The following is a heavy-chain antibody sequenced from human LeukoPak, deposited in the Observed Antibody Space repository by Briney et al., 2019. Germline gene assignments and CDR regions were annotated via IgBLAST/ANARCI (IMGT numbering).Heavy chain of an antibody. D-gene: IGHD3-22*01. CDR3: ARDYDSSGPYDY. CDR1: GFTFSSYA. CDR2: ISSSGSTI. V-gene: IGHV3-48*04. J-gene: IGHJ4*02. Sequence: GGSLRLSCAASGFTFSSYAMHWIRQAPGKGLEWVSYISSSGSTIYYADSVKGRFTISRDNAKNSLYLQMNSLRAEDTAVYYCARDYDSSGPYDYWGQGTLVTVSS.